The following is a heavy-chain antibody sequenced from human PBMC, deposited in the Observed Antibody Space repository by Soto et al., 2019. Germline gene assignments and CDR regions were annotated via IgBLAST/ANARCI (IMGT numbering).Heavy chain of an antibody. D-gene: IGHD4-17*01. J-gene: IGHJ3*02. CDR1: GDSVSSNSAA. Sequence: SPTLSLTCAISGDSVSSNSAAWNWIRQSPSRGLEWLGRTYYRSKWYNDYAVSVKSRITVNPDTSKNQFSLQLNSLTPEDTAVYYCARGRSNDYGDYVAFDIWGQGTMVTVSS. V-gene: IGHV6-1*01. CDR3: ARGRSNDYGDYVAFDI. CDR2: TYYRSKWYN.